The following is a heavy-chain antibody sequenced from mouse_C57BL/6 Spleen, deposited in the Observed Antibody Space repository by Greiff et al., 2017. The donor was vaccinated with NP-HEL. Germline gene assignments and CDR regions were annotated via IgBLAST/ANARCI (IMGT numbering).Heavy chain of an antibody. D-gene: IGHD4-1*01. V-gene: IGHV1-54*01. CDR3: ARKETGNFDY. CDR2: INPGSGGT. J-gene: IGHJ2*01. Sequence: VQLQQSGAELVRPGTSVKVSCKASGYAFTNYLIEWVKQRPGQGLEWIGVINPGSGGTNYNEKFKGKATLTADKSSSTAYMQLSSLTSEDSAVYFCARKETGNFDYWGQGTTLTVSS. CDR1: GYAFTNYL.